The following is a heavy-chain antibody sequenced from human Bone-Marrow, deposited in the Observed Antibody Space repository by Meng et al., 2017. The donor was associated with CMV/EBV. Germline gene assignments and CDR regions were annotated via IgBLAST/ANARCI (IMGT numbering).Heavy chain of an antibody. CDR2: IKQDGSEK. CDR1: GFTFSSYW. CDR3: ARGGRIAARPIDY. J-gene: IGHJ4*02. V-gene: IGHV3-7*04. D-gene: IGHD6-6*01. Sequence: VQLVGSGGGLVQPGGSLRLSCAASGFTFSSYWMSWVRQAPGKGLEWVANIKQDGSEKYYVDSVKGRFTISRDNAKNSLYLQMNSLRAEDTAVYYCARGGRIAARPIDYWGQGTLVTVSS.